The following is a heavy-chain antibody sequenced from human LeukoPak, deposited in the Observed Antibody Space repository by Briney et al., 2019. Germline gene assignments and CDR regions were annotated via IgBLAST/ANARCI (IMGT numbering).Heavy chain of an antibody. Sequence: ASVKVSCKASGYTFTGYYMHWARQAPGQGLEWMGWINPNSGGTNYAQKFQGRVTMTRDTSISTAYMELSRLRSDDTAVYYCARGTDCSSTSCPLDYWGQGTLVTVSS. D-gene: IGHD2-2*01. CDR1: GYTFTGYY. CDR3: ARGTDCSSTSCPLDY. V-gene: IGHV1-2*02. CDR2: INPNSGGT. J-gene: IGHJ4*02.